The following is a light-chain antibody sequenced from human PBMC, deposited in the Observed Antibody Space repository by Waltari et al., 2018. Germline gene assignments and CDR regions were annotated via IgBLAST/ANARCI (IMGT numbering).Light chain of an antibody. CDR1: QELNSW. CDR2: TAS. V-gene: IGKV1D-12*01. Sequence: DIQMTQSPSSVSASVGDRVTITCRASQELNSWLDWYQQKPGQAPKLLIYTASTLHIGVPPRFSGSGSGTHFTLTISSLQPEDFATYYCQQANSFPLTFAGGTKVDI. J-gene: IGKJ4*01. CDR3: QQANSFPLT.